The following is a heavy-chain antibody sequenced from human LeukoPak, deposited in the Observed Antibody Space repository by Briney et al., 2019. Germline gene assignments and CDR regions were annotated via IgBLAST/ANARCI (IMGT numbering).Heavy chain of an antibody. Sequence: SETLSLTCAVSGDSISNDGYSWSWIRQPPGKGLEWIGYIYHSGSAYYNPSLKSRVTISVDTSKNQFSLKLSSVTAADTAVYYCARGHDPPWYFDLWGRGTLVTVSS. CDR2: IYHSGSA. D-gene: IGHD3-16*01. CDR3: ARGHDPPWYFDL. V-gene: IGHV4-30-2*05. CDR1: GDSISNDGYS. J-gene: IGHJ2*01.